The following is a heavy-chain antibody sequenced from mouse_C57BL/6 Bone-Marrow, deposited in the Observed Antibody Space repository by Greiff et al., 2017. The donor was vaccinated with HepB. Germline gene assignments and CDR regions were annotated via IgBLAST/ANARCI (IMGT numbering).Heavy chain of an antibody. V-gene: IGHV6-3*01. Sequence: EVQLVESGGGLVQPGGSMKLSCVASGFTFSNYWMNWVRQSPEKGLEWVAQIRLKSDNYATHYAESVKGRFTISRDDSKSSVYLQMNNLRAEDTGIYYCKRPYYGSSYPYWYFDVWGTGTTVTVSS. CDR3: KRPYYGSSYPYWYFDV. D-gene: IGHD1-1*01. J-gene: IGHJ1*03. CDR1: GFTFSNYW. CDR2: IRLKSDNYAT.